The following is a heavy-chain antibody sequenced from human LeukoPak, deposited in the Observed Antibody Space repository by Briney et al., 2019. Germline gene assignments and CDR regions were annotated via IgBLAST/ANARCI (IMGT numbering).Heavy chain of an antibody. CDR1: GFTFSSDS. J-gene: IGHJ4*02. V-gene: IGHV3-21*01. Sequence: GGSLRLSCAASGFTFSSDSMNWVRQARGKGMEWVSYIDSTSGYIYYADSVKGRYTISRDNAKHSVYLEINSLSAGDRSVYYCARYTSGSYPITYFDSWGQGALVTVSP. D-gene: IGHD3-10*01. CDR2: IDSTSGYI. CDR3: ARYTSGSYPITYFDS.